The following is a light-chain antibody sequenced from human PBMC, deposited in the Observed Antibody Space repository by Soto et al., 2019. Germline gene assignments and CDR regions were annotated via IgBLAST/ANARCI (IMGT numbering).Light chain of an antibody. Sequence: EIVLTQSPGTLSLSPGERATLSCKASHSVTSDYLAWYQQKPGQAPRLLIYGATKRATGIPDRSSGSGSGTDFTLTISRLEAEDFAVYYCQQYGDSGTFGQGTKVDIK. V-gene: IGKV3-20*01. CDR1: HSVTSDY. CDR2: GAT. J-gene: IGKJ1*01. CDR3: QQYGDSGT.